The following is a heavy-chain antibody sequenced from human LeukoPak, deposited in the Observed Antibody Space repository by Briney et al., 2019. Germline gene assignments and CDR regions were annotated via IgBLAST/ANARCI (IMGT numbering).Heavy chain of an antibody. V-gene: IGHV1-46*01. D-gene: IGHD3-16*02. CDR3: ARDHSYRFDY. CDR1: GYTFTSYY. J-gene: IGHJ4*02. Sequence: ASVKVSCKASGYTFTSYYMHWVRQAPGQGLEWMGIINPSAGNTSYVQKFQGRVTMTRDTSTSTVYMELSSLRSEDTAVYYCARDHSYRFDYWGQGTLVTVSS. CDR2: INPSAGNT.